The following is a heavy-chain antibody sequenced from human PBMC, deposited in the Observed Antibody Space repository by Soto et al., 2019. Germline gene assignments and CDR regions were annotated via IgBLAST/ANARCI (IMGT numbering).Heavy chain of an antibody. CDR3: ARDGILLWFGEPHPKYTSFDY. CDR2: ISSSSSTI. Sequence: GGSLRLSCAASGFTFSSYSMNWVRQAPGKGLEWVSYISSSSSTIYYADSVKGRFTISRDNAKNSLYLQMNSLRDEDTAVYYCARDGILLWFGEPHPKYTSFDYWGQGTLVTVSS. V-gene: IGHV3-48*02. CDR1: GFTFSSYS. D-gene: IGHD3-10*01. J-gene: IGHJ4*02.